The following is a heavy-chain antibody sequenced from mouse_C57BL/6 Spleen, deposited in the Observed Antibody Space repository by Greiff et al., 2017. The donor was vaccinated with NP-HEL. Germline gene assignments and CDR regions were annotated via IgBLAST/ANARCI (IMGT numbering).Heavy chain of an antibody. CDR3: APWGGGGYFDY. D-gene: IGHD1-1*02. CDR1: GYTFTSYG. J-gene: IGHJ2*01. CDR2: IYPRSGNT. V-gene: IGHV1-81*01. Sequence: VQLQQSGAELARPGASVKLSCKASGYTFTSYGISWVKQRTGQGLEWIGEIYPRSGNTYYNEKFKGKATLTADKSSSTAYMELRSLTSEYSAVYFCAPWGGGGYFDYWGQGTTLTVSS.